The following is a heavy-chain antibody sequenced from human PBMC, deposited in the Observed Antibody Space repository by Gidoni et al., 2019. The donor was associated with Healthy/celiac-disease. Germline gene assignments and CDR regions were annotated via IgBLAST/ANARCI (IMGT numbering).Heavy chain of an antibody. V-gene: IGHV4-61*01. CDR2: IYSSGST. Sequence: QVQLQESGPGLVKPSETLSLTCTVSGGSVSSGSSYWSWIRQPPGKGLEWIGYIYSSGSTNYNPSLKSRVTISVDTSKNQFSLKLSSVTAADTAVYYCARGGTLLWFGESFSWFDPWGQGTLVTVSS. J-gene: IGHJ5*02. CDR3: ARGGTLLWFGESFSWFDP. CDR1: GGSVSSGSSY. D-gene: IGHD3-10*01.